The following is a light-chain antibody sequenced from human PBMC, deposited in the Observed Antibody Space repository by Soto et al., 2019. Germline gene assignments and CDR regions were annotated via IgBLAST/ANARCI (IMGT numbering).Light chain of an antibody. CDR1: SSDVGGYNY. V-gene: IGLV2-14*01. J-gene: IGLJ1*01. CDR2: EVS. CDR3: SSYTSSSTLV. Sequence: QSALTQPASVSGSPGQSIAISCTGTSSDVGGYNYVSWYQQHPGKAPKLMIYEVSNRPSGVSNRFSGSKSDNTASLTISGLQPEDEADYYCSSYTSSSTLVFGTGTKVTVL.